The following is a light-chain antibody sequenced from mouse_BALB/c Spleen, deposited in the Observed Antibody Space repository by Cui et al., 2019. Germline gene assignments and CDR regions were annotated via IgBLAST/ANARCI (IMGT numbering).Light chain of an antibody. CDR3: QHCCGTAWT. Sequence: DIQLTQSTAHLSASVGETVTITCRASGNINNYLDWYQQKPGKSPQLLVYNAKTLADGVPSRFSGSGSGTQYSLKINSLQHEDFGSYSCQHCCGTAWTFGGGTKLEIK. V-gene: IGKV12-41*01. CDR1: GNINNY. CDR2: NAK. J-gene: IGKJ1*01.